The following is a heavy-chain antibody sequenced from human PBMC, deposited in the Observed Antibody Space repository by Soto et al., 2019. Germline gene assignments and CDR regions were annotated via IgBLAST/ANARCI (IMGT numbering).Heavy chain of an antibody. V-gene: IGHV4-4*02. CDR3: AYSTGWYRHDV. CDR1: GDSISTSRW. Sequence: QVQLQESGPGLVKPSGTLSLTCAVSGDSISTSRWWTWVRQPPGKGLEWIGDIFHSGDTNYNPSLKSRVFISVDKSQNQFSLKVSSVTAADTAVYYCAYSTGWYRHDVWGQGTLVTV. J-gene: IGHJ3*01. D-gene: IGHD6-19*01. CDR2: IFHSGDT.